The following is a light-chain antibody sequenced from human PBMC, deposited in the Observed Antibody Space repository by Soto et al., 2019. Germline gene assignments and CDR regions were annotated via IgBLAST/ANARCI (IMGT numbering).Light chain of an antibody. V-gene: IGLV2-14*01. Sequence: QSVLTQPASVSVSPGQSITISCTGTSSDVGGYNYVSWYQQHPGKAPKLMIYDVSNRPSGVSNRFSGSKSGNTASLTISGFQAEDEADYYCSSYTSSISYVFGTGTKVTVL. J-gene: IGLJ1*01. CDR2: DVS. CDR1: SSDVGGYNY. CDR3: SSYTSSISYV.